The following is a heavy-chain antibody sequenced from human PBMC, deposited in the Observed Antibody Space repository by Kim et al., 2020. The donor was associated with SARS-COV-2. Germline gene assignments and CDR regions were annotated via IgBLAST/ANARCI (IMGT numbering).Heavy chain of an antibody. CDR1: GFTFSSYA. Sequence: GGSLRLSCAASGFTFSSYAMSWVRQAPGKGLEWVSAISGSGGSTYYADSVKGRFTISRDNSKNTLNLQMNSLRAEDTAVYYCAKERLRLVGATPTDAFDIWGQGTMVTVSS. D-gene: IGHD1-26*01. CDR3: AKERLRLVGATPTDAFDI. CDR2: ISGSGGST. J-gene: IGHJ3*02. V-gene: IGHV3-23*01.